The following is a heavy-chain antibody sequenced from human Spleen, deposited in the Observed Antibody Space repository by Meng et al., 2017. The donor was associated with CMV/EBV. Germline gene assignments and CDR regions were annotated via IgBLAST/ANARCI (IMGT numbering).Heavy chain of an antibody. CDR2: INTYNGDT. Sequence: ASVQVSCKASGYTFTSYGISWVRQAPGQGLEWLGWINTYNGDTNHAQKFQGRVTITTDESTSTAYMELSSMRSEDTAVYYCARRYCSSTSCSDYYGMDVWGQGTTVTVSS. V-gene: IGHV1-18*01. CDR1: GYTFTSYG. J-gene: IGHJ6*02. D-gene: IGHD2-2*01. CDR3: ARRYCSSTSCSDYYGMDV.